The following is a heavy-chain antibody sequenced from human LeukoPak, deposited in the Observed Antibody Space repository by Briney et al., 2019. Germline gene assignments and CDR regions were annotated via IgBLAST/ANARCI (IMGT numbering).Heavy chain of an antibody. CDR3: ARAGYSYGLLTIDY. CDR1: GYTFTGYY. Sequence: SVKVSCKASGYTFTGYYMHWVRQAPGQGLEWMGWINPNSGGINYAQKFQGRVTMTRDTSISTAYMELSRLRSDDTAVYYCARAGYSYGLLTIDYWGQGTLVTVSS. J-gene: IGHJ4*02. CDR2: INPNSGGI. V-gene: IGHV1-2*02. D-gene: IGHD5-18*01.